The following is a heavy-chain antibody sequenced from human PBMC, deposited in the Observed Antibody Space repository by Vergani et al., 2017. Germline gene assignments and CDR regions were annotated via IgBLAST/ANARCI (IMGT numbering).Heavy chain of an antibody. D-gene: IGHD3-10*01. Sequence: VQLVESGGGVVQPGRSLRLSCAASGFTFSSYEMNWVRQAPGKGLEWVSYISSSGSTIYYADSVKGRFTISRDNAKNSLYLQMNSLRAEDTAVYYCARDQTNMVRGVIITRYYYGMDVWGQGP. V-gene: IGHV3-48*03. CDR3: ARDQTNMVRGVIITRYYYGMDV. J-gene: IGHJ6*02. CDR2: ISSSGSTI. CDR1: GFTFSSYE.